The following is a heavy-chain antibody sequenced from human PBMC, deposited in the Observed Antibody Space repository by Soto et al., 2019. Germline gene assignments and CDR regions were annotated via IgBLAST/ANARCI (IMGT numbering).Heavy chain of an antibody. D-gene: IGHD2-2*01. Sequence: SETLSLTCTVSGGSISSSSWSWIRQPPGRGLEWIGYIYNNGRTDYNPSLKSRVTISVDTSKNHFSLKLSSVTPADTAVYYCARARLCTSTSCYHYFDFWGQGTLVTVSS. V-gene: IGHV4-59*01. J-gene: IGHJ4*02. CDR2: IYNNGRT. CDR1: GGSISSSS. CDR3: ARARLCTSTSCYHYFDF.